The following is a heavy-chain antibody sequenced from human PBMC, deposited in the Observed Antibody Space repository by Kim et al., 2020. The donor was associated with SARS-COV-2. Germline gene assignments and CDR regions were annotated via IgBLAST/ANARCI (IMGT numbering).Heavy chain of an antibody. V-gene: IGHV4-39*01. CDR1: GGSISSSSYY. Sequence: SETLSLTCTVSGGSISSSSYYWGWIRQPPGKGLEWIGSIYYSGSTYYNPSLKSRVTISVDTSKNQFSLKLSSVTAADTAVYYCARHSLGGINGDAFDIWGQGTMVTVSS. CDR3: ARHSLGGINGDAFDI. J-gene: IGHJ3*02. D-gene: IGHD2-15*01. CDR2: IYYSGST.